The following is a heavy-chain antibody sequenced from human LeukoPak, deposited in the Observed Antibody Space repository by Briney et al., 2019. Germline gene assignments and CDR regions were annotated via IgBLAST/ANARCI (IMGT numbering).Heavy chain of an antibody. CDR3: ARVTGYMTEDYFDY. CDR1: GGSISSGSYY. V-gene: IGHV4-61*02. D-gene: IGHD6-13*01. Sequence: SQTLSLTCTVSGGSISSGSYYWSWIRQPAGKGLEWIGRIYTSGSTNYNPSLKSRVTISVDTSKNQFSLRLSSVTAADTAVYYCARVTGYMTEDYFDYWGQGTLITVSS. CDR2: IYTSGST. J-gene: IGHJ4*02.